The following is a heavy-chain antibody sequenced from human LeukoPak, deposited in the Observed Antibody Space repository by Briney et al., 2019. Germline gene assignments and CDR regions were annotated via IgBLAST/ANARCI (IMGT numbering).Heavy chain of an antibody. V-gene: IGHV1-69*04. Sequence: GASVKVSCKASGGTFSSYAISWVRQAPGQGLEWMGRIIPILGIANYAQKFQGRVTITADESTSTAYMELSSLRSEDTAVYYCASYGSGSYYPYYFDYWGQGTLVTVSS. CDR3: ASYGSGSYYPYYFDY. D-gene: IGHD3-10*01. CDR2: IIPILGIA. J-gene: IGHJ4*02. CDR1: GGTFSSYA.